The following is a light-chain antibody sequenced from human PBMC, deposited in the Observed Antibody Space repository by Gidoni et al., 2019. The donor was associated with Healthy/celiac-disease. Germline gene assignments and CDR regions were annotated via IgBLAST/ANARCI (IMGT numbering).Light chain of an antibody. J-gene: IGKJ5*01. CDR2: DAS. V-gene: IGKV3-11*01. Sequence: IVLTQSPSTLSLSPGETATLSCRASQSVSSYLAWYQQKPGQAPRLLIYDASNRATGIPARFGGSGSGTDFTLTISSLEPEDFVVYYCQQSSNSPVGITFGQGTRLEIK. CDR3: QQSSNSPVGIT. CDR1: QSVSSY.